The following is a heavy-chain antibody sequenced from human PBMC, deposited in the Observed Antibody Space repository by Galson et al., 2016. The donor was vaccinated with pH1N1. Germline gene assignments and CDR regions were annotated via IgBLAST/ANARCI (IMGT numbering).Heavy chain of an antibody. CDR2: MNPNNGNA. V-gene: IGHV1-8*01. CDR1: GYTLTSYD. J-gene: IGHJ2*01. CDR3: ARGPVYWYFDL. Sequence: SVKVSCKASGYTLTSYDINWVRQATGQGLEWMGWMNPNNGNADYAPKFQGRVTLTRNASINTAYMELSSLTSEDTAVYYCARGPVYWYFDLRGRGNPVIVSS.